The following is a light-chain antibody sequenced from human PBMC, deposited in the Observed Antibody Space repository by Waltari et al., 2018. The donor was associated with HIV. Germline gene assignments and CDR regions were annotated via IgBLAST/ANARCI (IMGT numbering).Light chain of an antibody. CDR3: CSYIGSAWV. J-gene: IGLJ3*02. CDR2: EVS. CDR1: SSEAGDYKY. Sequence: QSALTQSASVSGSPGQSITISCTGTSSEAGDYKYVSWYQQYPGKAPKVMSDEVSNRPSGVSSRFSGSWSGNTASLTISGLQPEDEAEYYCCSYIGSAWVFGGGTKLTVL. V-gene: IGLV2-14*01.